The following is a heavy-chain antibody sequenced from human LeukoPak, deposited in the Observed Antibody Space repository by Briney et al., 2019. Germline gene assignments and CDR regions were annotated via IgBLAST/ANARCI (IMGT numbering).Heavy chain of an antibody. CDR2: IYSGGST. V-gene: IGHV3-53*01. Sequence: PGGSLRLSCAASRFTVSSNYMSWVRQAPGKGLEWVSVIYSGGSTYYADSVKGRFTISRDNSKNTLYLQMNSLRAEDTAVYYCARARGYSYGNYYFDYWGQGTLVTVSS. J-gene: IGHJ4*02. CDR1: RFTVSSNY. D-gene: IGHD5-18*01. CDR3: ARARGYSYGNYYFDY.